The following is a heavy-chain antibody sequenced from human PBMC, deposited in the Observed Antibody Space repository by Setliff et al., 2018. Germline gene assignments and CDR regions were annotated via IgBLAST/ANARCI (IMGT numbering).Heavy chain of an antibody. CDR2: IYYSGST. CDR1: GGSISSKNYY. V-gene: IGHV4-39*07. J-gene: IGHJ4*02. D-gene: IGHD3-22*01. CDR3: AGRGVYYDSSGNFDY. Sequence: SETLSLTCTVSGGSISSKNYYWGWIRQPPGKGLEWIGRIYYSGSTNYNPSLKSRVTISLDTSRNQFSLKLTSVTAADTAVYYCAGRGVYYDSSGNFDYWGQGTLVTVSS.